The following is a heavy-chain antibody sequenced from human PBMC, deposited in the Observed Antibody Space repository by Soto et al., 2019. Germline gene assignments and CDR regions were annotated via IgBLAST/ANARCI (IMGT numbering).Heavy chain of an antibody. V-gene: IGHV4-30-2*01. CDR2: IYHSGST. D-gene: IGHD2-15*01. CDR3: ARGVVVAANHLPYFDY. Sequence: QLLESGSGLVKPSQTLSLTCAVSGGSISSGGYSWSWIRQPPGKGLEWIGYIYHSGSTYYNPSLKSRVTISVDRSKNQCSLKLSSVTAADTAVYYCARGVVVAANHLPYFDYWGQGTLVTVSS. J-gene: IGHJ4*02. CDR1: GGSISSGGYS.